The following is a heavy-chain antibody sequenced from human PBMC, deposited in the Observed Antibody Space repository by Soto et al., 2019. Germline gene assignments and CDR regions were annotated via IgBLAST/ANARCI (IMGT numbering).Heavy chain of an antibody. CDR3: ARDELKLRGDMAY. J-gene: IGHJ4*02. CDR2: IIPIFGTT. V-gene: IGHV1-69*01. CDR1: GGTFSSNA. D-gene: IGHD1-7*01. Sequence: QVQLVQSGAEVKKPGSSVKVSCKASGGTFSSNAISWVRQAPGQGLEWMGGIIPIFGTTNYAQNFQGRVTITADESTSTAYMELSSLRSEDTAVYYCARDELKLRGDMAYWGQGTLVTVSS.